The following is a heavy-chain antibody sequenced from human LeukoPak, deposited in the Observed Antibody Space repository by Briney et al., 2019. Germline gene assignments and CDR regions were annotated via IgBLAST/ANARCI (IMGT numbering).Heavy chain of an antibody. CDR1: GYTFTGYY. CDR2: INPNSGGT. V-gene: IGHV1-2*02. CDR3: ARSKSSGWYMFDY. D-gene: IGHD6-19*01. J-gene: IGHJ4*02. Sequence: ASVKVSCKASGYTFTGYYTHWVRQAPGQGLEWMGWINPNSGGTNYAQKFQGRVTMTRDTSISTAYMELSRLRSDDTAVYYCARSKSSGWYMFDYWGQGTLVTVSS.